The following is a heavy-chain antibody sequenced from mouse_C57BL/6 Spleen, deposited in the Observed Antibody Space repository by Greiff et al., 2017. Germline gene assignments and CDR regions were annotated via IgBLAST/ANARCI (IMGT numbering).Heavy chain of an antibody. D-gene: IGHD4-1*01. V-gene: IGHV1-61*01. J-gene: IGHJ3*01. CDR1: GYTFTSYW. CDR2: IYPSDSAT. Sequence: VQLQQPGAELVRPGSSVKLSCKASGYTFTSYWMDWVKQRPGQGLEWIGNIYPSDSATHYNQKFKDKATLTVDNSSSTAYMQLSSLTSEDTAVYYCARILGRFAYWGQGTLVTVSA. CDR3: ARILGRFAY.